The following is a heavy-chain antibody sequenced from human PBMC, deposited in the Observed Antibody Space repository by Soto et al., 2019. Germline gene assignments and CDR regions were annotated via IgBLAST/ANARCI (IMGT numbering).Heavy chain of an antibody. J-gene: IGHJ4*02. CDR3: ARVAYYYDSSGYYEAPFDY. V-gene: IGHV4-30-2*01. CDR2: IYHSGSA. Sequence: SETLSLTCAVSGGSISSGGYSWSWIRQPPGKGLEWIGYIYHSGSAYYNPSLKSRVTISVDRSKNQFSLKLSSVTAADTAVYYCARVAYYYDSSGYYEAPFDYWGQGTLVTVSS. CDR1: GGSISSGGYS. D-gene: IGHD3-22*01.